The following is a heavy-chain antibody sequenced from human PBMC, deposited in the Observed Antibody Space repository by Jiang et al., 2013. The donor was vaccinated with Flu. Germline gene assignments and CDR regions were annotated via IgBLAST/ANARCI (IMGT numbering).Heavy chain of an antibody. V-gene: IGHV3-23*04. CDR1: GFTFSSYA. CDR2: ISGSGGST. J-gene: IGHJ3*02. CDR3: AKDLITMIVVADGTFDI. D-gene: IGHD3-22*01. Sequence: QLVESGGGLVQPGGSLRLSCAASGFTFSSYAMSWVRQAPGKGLEWVSAISGSGGSTYYADSVKGRFTISRDNSKNTLYLQMNSLRAEDTAVYYCAKDLITMIVVADGTFDIWGQGTMVTVSS.